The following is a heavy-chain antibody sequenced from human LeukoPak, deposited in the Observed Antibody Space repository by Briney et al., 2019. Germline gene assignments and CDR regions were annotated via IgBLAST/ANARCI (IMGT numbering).Heavy chain of an antibody. CDR2: ITAYNGNR. J-gene: IGHJ4*01. V-gene: IGHV1-18*01. CDR1: GYTFSNYG. Sequence: ASVKVSCKTSGYTFSNYGISWVRQAPGQGLEWMGWITAYNGNRLYAQRFQGRVTLTTDTSTSTSYMELRSLEYDDTAIYYCARDNDKVVDHWGQGTLVTVSS. CDR3: ARDNDKVVDH. D-gene: IGHD1-1*01.